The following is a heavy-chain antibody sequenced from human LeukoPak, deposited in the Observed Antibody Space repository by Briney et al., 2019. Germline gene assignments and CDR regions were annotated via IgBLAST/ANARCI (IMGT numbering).Heavy chain of an antibody. V-gene: IGHV3-23*01. CDR1: GFTFSSYA. CDR3: ARLAYTFGGVIAYFDY. Sequence: PGGSLRLSCAASGFTFSSYAMSWVRQAPGKGLEWVSAISGSGGSTYYADSVKGRFTISRDNAKNSLYLQMNSLRAEDTAVYYCARLAYTFGGVIAYFDYWGQGTLVTVSS. D-gene: IGHD3-16*02. CDR2: ISGSGGST. J-gene: IGHJ4*02.